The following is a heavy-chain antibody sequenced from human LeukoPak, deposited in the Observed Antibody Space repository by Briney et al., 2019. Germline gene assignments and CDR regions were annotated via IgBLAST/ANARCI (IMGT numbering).Heavy chain of an antibody. Sequence: GGSLRLSCAASGFTFSSYGMNWVRQAPGKGLEWVSSISSSSSYIYYADSVKGRFTISRDNAKNSLYLQMNSLRAEDTAVYYCARRYCSSTSCYVNDCWGQGTLVTVSS. CDR1: GFTFSSYG. V-gene: IGHV3-21*01. CDR3: ARRYCSSTSCYVNDC. D-gene: IGHD2-2*01. J-gene: IGHJ4*02. CDR2: ISSSSSYI.